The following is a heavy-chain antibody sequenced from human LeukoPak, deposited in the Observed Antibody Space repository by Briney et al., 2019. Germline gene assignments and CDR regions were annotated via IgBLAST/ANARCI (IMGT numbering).Heavy chain of an antibody. CDR1: GGSISSGGYY. CDR3: ARGGYSSGWYLDNWFDP. Sequence: SETLSLTCTVSGGSISSGGYYWSWIRQHPGEGLEWIGYIYYSGSTYYNPSLKSRVTISVDTSKNQFSLKLSSVTAADTAVYYCARGGYSSGWYLDNWFDPWGQGTLVTVSS. CDR2: IYYSGST. V-gene: IGHV4-31*03. J-gene: IGHJ5*02. D-gene: IGHD6-19*01.